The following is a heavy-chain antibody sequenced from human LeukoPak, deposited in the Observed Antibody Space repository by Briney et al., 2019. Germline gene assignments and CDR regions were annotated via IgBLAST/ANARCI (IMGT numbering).Heavy chain of an antibody. CDR2: IYYSGST. V-gene: IGHV4-59*01. D-gene: IGHD3-16*01. CDR1: GGSISSYY. Sequence: SETLSLTCTVAGGSISSYYWSWIRQPPGKGLEWTGYIYYSGSTNYNPSLKSRVTISVDTSKNQFSLKLSSVTAADTAVYYCARVIRGDAFDIWGQGTMVTVSS. CDR3: ARVIRGDAFDI. J-gene: IGHJ3*02.